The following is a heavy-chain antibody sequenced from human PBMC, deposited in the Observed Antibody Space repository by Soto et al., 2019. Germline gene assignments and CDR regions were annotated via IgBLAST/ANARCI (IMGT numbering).Heavy chain of an antibody. J-gene: IGHJ4*02. CDR1: GFTFSSYS. CDR2: ISSSSSYI. CDR3: AREESIVVVPAAVDD. V-gene: IGHV3-21*01. Sequence: GXLRLSCAASGFTFSSYSMTWVRQAPGKGLEWVSSISSSSSYIYYADSVKGRFTISRDNAKNSLYLQMNSLRAEDTAVYYCAREESIVVVPAAVDDWGQGTLVTVSS. D-gene: IGHD2-2*01.